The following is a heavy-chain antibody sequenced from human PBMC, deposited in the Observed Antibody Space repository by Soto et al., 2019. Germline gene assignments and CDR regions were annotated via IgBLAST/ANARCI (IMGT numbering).Heavy chain of an antibody. V-gene: IGHV4-31*11. CDR1: GVSISSSYYH. CDR2: IYYSGST. D-gene: IGHD5-18*01. J-gene: IGHJ4*02. Sequence: SETLSLTCAVYGVSISSSYYHWGWIRQPPGKGLEWIGNIYYSGSTYYNPSLKSRVTISVDTSKNQFSLELRSVTAADTAVYYCAREGRTGYSFGLDYWGLGTLVTVS. CDR3: AREGRTGYSFGLDY.